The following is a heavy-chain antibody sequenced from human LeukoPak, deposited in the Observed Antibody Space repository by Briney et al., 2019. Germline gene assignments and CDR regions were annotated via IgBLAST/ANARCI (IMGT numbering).Heavy chain of an antibody. J-gene: IGHJ4*02. D-gene: IGHD6-19*01. Sequence: SETLSLTCTVSGDSISSTNYYWGWIRQPPGKGLEWIGSIYYSGSTYYNPSLESRVTISVDTSKNQFSLKLSSVTAADTAVYYCATSGWYLLPGIYWGQGTLVTVSS. CDR1: GDSISSTNYY. CDR3: ATSGWYLLPGIY. V-gene: IGHV4-39*01. CDR2: IYYSGST.